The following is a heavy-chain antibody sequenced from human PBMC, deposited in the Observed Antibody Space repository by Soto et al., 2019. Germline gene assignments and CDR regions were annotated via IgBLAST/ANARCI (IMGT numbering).Heavy chain of an antibody. CDR1: GGSISSGGYY. CDR2: IYYSGST. J-gene: IGHJ6*02. D-gene: IGHD3-3*01. CDR3: ARESITIFGVANYYYYGMDV. Sequence: SETLSLTCTVSGGSISSGGYYWSWIRQHPGKGLEWIGYIYYSGSTYYNPSLKSRVTISVDTSKNQFSLKLSSVTAADTAVYYCARESITIFGVANYYYYGMDVWGQGTTVTVSS. V-gene: IGHV4-31*03.